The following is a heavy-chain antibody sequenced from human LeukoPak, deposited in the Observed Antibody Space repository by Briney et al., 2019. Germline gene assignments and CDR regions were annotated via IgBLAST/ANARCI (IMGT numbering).Heavy chain of an antibody. CDR3: ARGDHFDWLPYFDY. Sequence: SETLSLTCTVSGGSISSYYWSWLRQPPGKGLEWIGYIYYSGSTNYNPSLKSRVTISVDTSKNQFSLKLSSVTAADTAVYYCARGDHFDWLPYFDYWGQGTLVTVSS. CDR2: IYYSGST. CDR1: GGSISSYY. V-gene: IGHV4-59*01. J-gene: IGHJ4*02. D-gene: IGHD3-9*01.